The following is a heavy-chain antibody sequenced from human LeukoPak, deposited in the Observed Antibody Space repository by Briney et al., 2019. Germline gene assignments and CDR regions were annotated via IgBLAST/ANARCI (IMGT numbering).Heavy chain of an antibody. CDR3: ARETYYYDSSGRPHFDY. CDR2: ISSSSSYI. J-gene: IGHJ4*02. V-gene: IGHV3-21*01. CDR1: GFTFSSYS. D-gene: IGHD3-22*01. Sequence: GGSLRLSCAASGFTFSSYSMNWVRQAPGKGLEWVSSISSSSSYIYYADSVKGRFTISRDNAKNSLYLQMNSLRAEDTAVYYCARETYYYDSSGRPHFDYWGQGTLVTVSS.